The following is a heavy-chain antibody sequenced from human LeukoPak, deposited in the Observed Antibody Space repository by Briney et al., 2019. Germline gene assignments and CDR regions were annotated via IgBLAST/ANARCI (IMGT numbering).Heavy chain of an antibody. V-gene: IGHV1-2*02. J-gene: IGHJ6*03. D-gene: IGHD3-3*01. CDR3: ARDTARITIFGVAKYMDV. Sequence: GASVKVSCKASGYTFTGYYIHWVRQAPGQGLAWMGWIYPNSGGTNYAQKFQGRVTMTRDTSISTAYMELSRLRSDDTAVYYCARDTARITIFGVAKYMDVWGKGTTVTVSS. CDR1: GYTFTGYY. CDR2: IYPNSGGT.